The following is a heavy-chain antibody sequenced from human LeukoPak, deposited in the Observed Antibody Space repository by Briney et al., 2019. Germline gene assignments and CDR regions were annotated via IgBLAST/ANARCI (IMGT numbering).Heavy chain of an antibody. CDR3: AKGRYEFGG. Sequence: GGSLRLSCVASGFTFSSYAMSWVRQAPGKGLEWVSAISGSGNSTYYADSVKGRFTISRDNSKKPLYLQMNSLRAEDTAVYYCAKGRYEFGGWGQGTLVTVSS. V-gene: IGHV3-23*01. J-gene: IGHJ4*02. CDR2: ISGSGNST. CDR1: GFTFSSYA. D-gene: IGHD5-12*01.